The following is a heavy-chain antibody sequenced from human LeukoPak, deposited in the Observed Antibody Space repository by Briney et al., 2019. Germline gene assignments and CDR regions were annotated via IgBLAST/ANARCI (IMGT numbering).Heavy chain of an antibody. V-gene: IGHV1-8*03. CDR1: GYVFTSYD. Sequence: ASVKVSCKTSGYVFTSYDINWVRQATGQGLEWMGWMNPNSGNTGYAQKFQGRVTITRNTSISTAYMELSSLRSEDTAVYYCARAYSSSWPYYYYYMDVWGKGTTVTVSS. CDR2: MNPNSGNT. D-gene: IGHD6-6*01. J-gene: IGHJ6*03. CDR3: ARAYSSSWPYYYYYMDV.